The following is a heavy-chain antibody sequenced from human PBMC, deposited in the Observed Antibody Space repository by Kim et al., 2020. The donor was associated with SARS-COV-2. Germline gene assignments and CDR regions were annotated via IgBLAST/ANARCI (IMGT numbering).Heavy chain of an antibody. CDR3: ARVKRVGIYYYYYGMDV. Sequence: GGSLRLSCAASGFTFSSYGMHWVRQAPGKGLEWVAVISYDGSNKYYADSVKGRFTISRDNSKNTLYLQMNSLRAEDTAVYYCARVKRVGIYYYYYGMDVWGQGTTVTVSS. CDR2: ISYDGSNK. J-gene: IGHJ6*02. V-gene: IGHV3-33*05. D-gene: IGHD2-21*01. CDR1: GFTFSSYG.